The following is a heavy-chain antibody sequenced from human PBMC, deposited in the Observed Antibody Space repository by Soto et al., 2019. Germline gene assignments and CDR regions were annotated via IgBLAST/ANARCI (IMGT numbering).Heavy chain of an antibody. D-gene: IGHD3-10*01. Sequence: QVQLQQWGAGLLKPAETLSLTCSVYDGAFSDYYWTWIRQSPGNGLEWIGEIGHSGSAKYNPTLKGRVTISVDTSKNPFSRSLHPRTAADTAVYYCAGLRAIYYYVDFWGKGTPVTVSS. CDR1: DGAFSDYY. CDR3: AGLRAIYYYVDF. J-gene: IGHJ6*03. CDR2: IGHSGSA. V-gene: IGHV4-34*01.